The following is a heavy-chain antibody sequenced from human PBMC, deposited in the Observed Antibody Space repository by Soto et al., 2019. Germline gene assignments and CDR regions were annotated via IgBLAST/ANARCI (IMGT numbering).Heavy chain of an antibody. J-gene: IGHJ2*01. CDR1: GFTFSTYD. CDR2: IGTANDP. Sequence: GGSLRLSCAASGFTFSTYDIHWVRQVIGKGLEWVSAIGTANDPYYSGSVEGRFTISRENAKNSLYLQMNSLTTGDTAVYYCARGNFFDSGGYYVTHWYFDLWGRGTLVTVSS. V-gene: IGHV3-13*05. D-gene: IGHD3-22*01. CDR3: ARGNFFDSGGYYVTHWYFDL.